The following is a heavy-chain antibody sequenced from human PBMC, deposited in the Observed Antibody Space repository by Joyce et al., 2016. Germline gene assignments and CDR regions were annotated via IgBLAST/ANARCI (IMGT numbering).Heavy chain of an antibody. Sequence: EVQLVQSGAEVKKPGESLRISCIASGYTFSNYWIAWVRQLPGEGLEWLVRIDPRDSYTNYSPSFQGHVTISIGKSLTPAYLQWSSLKASNTAMYYCARRGYSDFDYYFDFWGQGTLVTVSS. CDR1: GYTFSNYW. CDR3: ARRGYSDFDYYFDF. CDR2: IDPRDSYT. V-gene: IGHV5-10-1*03. D-gene: IGHD5-12*01. J-gene: IGHJ4*02.